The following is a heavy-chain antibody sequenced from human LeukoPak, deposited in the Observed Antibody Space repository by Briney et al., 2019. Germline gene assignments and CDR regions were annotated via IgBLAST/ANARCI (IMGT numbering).Heavy chain of an antibody. CDR2: TSPDEGLK. J-gene: IGHJ4*02. Sequence: GGSLRLSCAASGFTFANYVTHWVRQAPGKGLEWVAVTSPDEGLKFYGDSVKGRFTISRDNSQNSLYLQMSSLRVEDTAVYYCARDPLRRFDSWGQGTLVTVSS. V-gene: IGHV3-30*04. CDR3: ARDPLRRFDS. D-gene: IGHD3-16*01. CDR1: GFTFANYV.